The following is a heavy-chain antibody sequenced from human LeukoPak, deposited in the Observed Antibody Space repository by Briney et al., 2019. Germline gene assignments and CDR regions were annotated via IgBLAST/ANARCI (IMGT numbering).Heavy chain of an antibody. V-gene: IGHV4-38-2*01. J-gene: IGHJ4*02. CDR3: ARARGRPRYYDSSGCYDY. D-gene: IGHD3-22*01. CDR2: IYHSGST. CDR1: GYSISSGYY. Sequence: TPSETLSHTCAVSGYSISSGYYWGWIRQPPGKGLEWIGSIYHSGSTYYNPSLKSRVTISVDTSKNQFSLKLSSVTAADTAVYYCARARGRPRYYDSSGCYDYWGQGILVTVSS.